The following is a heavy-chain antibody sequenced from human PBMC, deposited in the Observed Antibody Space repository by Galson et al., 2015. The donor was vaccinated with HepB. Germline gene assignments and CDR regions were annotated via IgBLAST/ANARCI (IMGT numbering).Heavy chain of an antibody. D-gene: IGHD3-3*01. CDR2: IIPILGIA. J-gene: IGHJ6*02. CDR1: GGTFSSYT. V-gene: IGHV1-69*02. Sequence: SVKVSCKASGGTFSSYTISWVRQAPGQGLEWMGRIIPILGIANYAQKFQGRVTITADKSTSTAYMELSSLRSEDTAVYYCVGDFWSGYYSGYYYYGMDVWGQGTTVTVSS. CDR3: VGDFWSGYYSGYYYYGMDV.